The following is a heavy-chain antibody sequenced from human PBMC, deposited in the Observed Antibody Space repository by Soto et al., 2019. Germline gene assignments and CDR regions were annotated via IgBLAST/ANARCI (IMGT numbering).Heavy chain of an antibody. V-gene: IGHV1-46*01. CDR1: GYTFTSYY. D-gene: IGHD3-22*01. CDR2: INPSGGST. CDR3: ARLGVSPSSGYYQDDYYYYGMDV. J-gene: IGHJ6*02. Sequence: ASVKVSCKASGYTFTSYYMHWVRQAPGQGLEWMGIINPSGGSTSYAQKFQGRVTMTRDTSTSTVYMELSSLRSEDTAVYYCARLGVSPSSGYYQDDYYYYGMDVWGQGTTVTVSS.